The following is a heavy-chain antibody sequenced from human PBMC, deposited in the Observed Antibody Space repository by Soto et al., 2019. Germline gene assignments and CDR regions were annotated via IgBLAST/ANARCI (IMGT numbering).Heavy chain of an antibody. CDR2: IYLGDSNT. D-gene: IGHD2-2*02. Sequence: VESLKISCTGSGNIFTSYWICWGRERAGKGLEWMGIIYLGDSNTRYSPTFQGQVTISADRSISTAYLQWSSLKASDTAMYYCARQEYCSSTSCYKVDSWGQGTLVTVSS. J-gene: IGHJ4*02. V-gene: IGHV5-51*01. CDR3: ARQEYCSSTSCYKVDS. CDR1: GNIFTSYW.